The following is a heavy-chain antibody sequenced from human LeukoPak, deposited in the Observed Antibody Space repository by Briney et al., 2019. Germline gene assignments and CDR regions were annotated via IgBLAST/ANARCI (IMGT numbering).Heavy chain of an antibody. D-gene: IGHD1-26*01. V-gene: IGHV3-74*01. Sequence: GGSLRLSCAASGFTFSSYWMHWVRQAPGKGLVWVSRINSDGSSTSYADSVRGRFTISRDNAKNTLYLQMNSLRAEDTALYYCARVNWELRDAFDIWGHGTMVTVSS. CDR1: GFTFSSYW. J-gene: IGHJ3*02. CDR3: ARVNWELRDAFDI. CDR2: INSDGSST.